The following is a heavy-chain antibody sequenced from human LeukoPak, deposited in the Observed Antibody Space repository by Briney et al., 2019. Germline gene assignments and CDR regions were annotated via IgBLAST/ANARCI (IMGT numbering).Heavy chain of an antibody. D-gene: IGHD6-13*01. Sequence: GRSLRLSCAASGFTFSNYAIHWVRQAPGKGLEWVAVISYDGSNKYYADSVKGRFTISRDNSKNTLYLQMNSLRAEDTAVYYCAKAGSSWYYFDYWGQGTLVTVSS. J-gene: IGHJ4*02. CDR2: ISYDGSNK. CDR1: GFTFSNYA. CDR3: AKAGSSWYYFDY. V-gene: IGHV3-30-3*01.